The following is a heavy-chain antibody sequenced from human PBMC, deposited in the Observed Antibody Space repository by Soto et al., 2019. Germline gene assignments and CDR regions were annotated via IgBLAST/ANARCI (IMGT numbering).Heavy chain of an antibody. Sequence: QVQLQESGPGLVKPSQTLSLTCTVSGGSISSGGYYWSWIRQHPGKGLEWIGYIYYSGSTYYNPSLKRRVTISVDTSKNQFSLKLSSVTAADTAVYYCARGLLWFGELFYFDYWGQGTLVTVSS. D-gene: IGHD3-10*01. V-gene: IGHV4-31*03. CDR3: ARGLLWFGELFYFDY. CDR2: IYYSGST. J-gene: IGHJ4*02. CDR1: GGSISSGGYY.